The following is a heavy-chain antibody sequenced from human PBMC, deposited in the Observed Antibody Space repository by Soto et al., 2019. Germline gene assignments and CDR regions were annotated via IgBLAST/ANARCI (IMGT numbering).Heavy chain of an antibody. D-gene: IGHD3-10*01. J-gene: IGHJ5*02. Sequence: QVQLVESGGGVVQPGRSLRLSCAASGFTFSSYAMHWVRQAPGKGLEWVAVISYDGSNKYYADSVKGRFTISRDNSKNTLYLQMNSLRAEDTAVYYCARDLADYYGSGSYPLGWFDPWGQGTLVTVSS. V-gene: IGHV3-30-3*01. CDR2: ISYDGSNK. CDR3: ARDLADYYGSGSYPLGWFDP. CDR1: GFTFSSYA.